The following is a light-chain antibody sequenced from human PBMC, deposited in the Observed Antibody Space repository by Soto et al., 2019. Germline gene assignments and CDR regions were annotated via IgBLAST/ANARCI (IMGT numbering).Light chain of an antibody. Sequence: EIVLTQSPGTLSLSPGERATLSCRASQNVLNNYLSWYQQKLGQAPRLLIYRASNRATGIADRFSGSGSGTDFTLSIRRLEPEDFAVYFCQQFGTSPFTFGPGTRVEI. CDR1: QNVLNNY. CDR2: RAS. CDR3: QQFGTSPFT. J-gene: IGKJ3*01. V-gene: IGKV3-20*01.